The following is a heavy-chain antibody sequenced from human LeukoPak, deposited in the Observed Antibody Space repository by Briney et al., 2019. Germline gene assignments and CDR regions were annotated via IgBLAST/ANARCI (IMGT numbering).Heavy chain of an antibody. CDR2: ISGSGGST. Sequence: GGSLRLSCAASGSTFSSYGMSWVRQAPGKGLEWVSAISGSGGSTYYADSVKGRFTISRDNSKNTLYLQMNSLRAEDTAIYYCAKASRDIPAAGPSGYYFDYWGQGTLVTVSS. CDR3: AKASRDIPAAGPSGYYFDY. CDR1: GSTFSSYG. J-gene: IGHJ4*02. D-gene: IGHD6-13*01. V-gene: IGHV3-23*01.